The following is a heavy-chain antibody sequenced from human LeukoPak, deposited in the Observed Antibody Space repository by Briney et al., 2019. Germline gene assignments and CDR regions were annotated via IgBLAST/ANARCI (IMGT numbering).Heavy chain of an antibody. CDR3: ATSLTPSAWKWLSSIDAFDI. CDR1: GYTLTELS. V-gene: IGHV1-24*01. J-gene: IGHJ3*02. CDR2: FDPEDGET. D-gene: IGHD3-22*01. Sequence: ASVKVSCKVSGYTLTELSMHWVRQAPGKGLEWMGGFDPEDGETIYTQKFQGRVTMTEDTSTDTAYMELSSLRSEDTAVYYCATSLTPSAWKWLSSIDAFDIWGQGTMVTVSS.